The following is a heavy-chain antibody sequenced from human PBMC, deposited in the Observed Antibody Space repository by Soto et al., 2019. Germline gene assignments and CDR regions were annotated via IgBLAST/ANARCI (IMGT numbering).Heavy chain of an antibody. CDR1: GGTFSSCA. D-gene: IGHD2-2*01. V-gene: IGHV1-69*01. Sequence: QVQLVQSGAEVKKPGSSVKVSCNASGGTFSSCAISWVRQAPGQGLEWMGGIIPIFGTANYAQKFQGRVTITADESTSTAYMELSSLRSEDTAVYYCARVGQLRPLGWFDPWGQGTLVTVSS. CDR3: ARVGQLRPLGWFDP. CDR2: IIPIFGTA. J-gene: IGHJ5*02.